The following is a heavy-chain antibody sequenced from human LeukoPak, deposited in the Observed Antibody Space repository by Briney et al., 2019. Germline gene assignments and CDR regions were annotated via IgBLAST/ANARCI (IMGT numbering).Heavy chain of an antibody. J-gene: IGHJ6*03. CDR2: IYYSGST. Sequence: SETLSLTCAVYGGSFSGYYWSWIRQPPGKGLEWIGSIYYSGSTYYNPSLKSRVTISVDTSKNQFSLKLSSVTVADTAVYYCARGGLSYYYMDVWGKGTTVTVSS. CDR3: ARGGLSYYYMDV. V-gene: IGHV4-34*01. CDR1: GGSFSGYY.